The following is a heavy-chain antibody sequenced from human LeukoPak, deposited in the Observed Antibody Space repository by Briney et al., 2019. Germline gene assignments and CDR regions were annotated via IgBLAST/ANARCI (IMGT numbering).Heavy chain of an antibody. CDR2: ISSDGTNE. Sequence: PGTSLRVSCAASGFTFSNYAMHWVRQAPGKGLEWVAVISSDGTNEYYADSVKGRITTSRDNSKNTLYLRVNSLRPEDTAVYYCARVSTSGSGNSLTWAFDIWGQGTMVTVSS. V-gene: IGHV3-30-3*01. CDR1: GFTFSNYA. D-gene: IGHD3-10*01. J-gene: IGHJ3*02. CDR3: ARVSTSGSGNSLTWAFDI.